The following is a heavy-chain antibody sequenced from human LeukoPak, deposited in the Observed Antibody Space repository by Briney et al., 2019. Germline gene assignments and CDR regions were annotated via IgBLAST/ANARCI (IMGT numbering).Heavy chain of an antibody. CDR2: MNPNSGNT. V-gene: IGHV1-8*02. CDR3: ARVIRVAGRN. J-gene: IGHJ4*02. Sequence: ASVKVSCKASGYTFTDYYMHWLQQAPGKGLEWMGWMNPNSGNTGYAQKFQGRVTMTRNTSISTAYMELSSLRSEDTAVYYCARVIRVAGRNWGQGTLVTVSS. CDR1: GYTFTDYY. D-gene: IGHD6-19*01.